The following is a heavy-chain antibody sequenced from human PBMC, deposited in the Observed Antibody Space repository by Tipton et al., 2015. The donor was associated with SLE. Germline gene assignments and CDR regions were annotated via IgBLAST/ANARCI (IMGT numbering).Heavy chain of an antibody. V-gene: IGHV4-4*07. D-gene: IGHD2-2*01. CDR3: VVCSPSSCSYFDY. J-gene: IGHJ4*02. CDR2: IYTGGYT. Sequence: TLSLTCTVSGGSISSYYWAWIRQPAGKGLEWIGRIYTGGYTKYNPSFESRVTLSVDASKDQFSLRLTSVTAADTAVYYCVVCSPSSCSYFDYWGQGRLVTVSS. CDR1: GGSISSYY.